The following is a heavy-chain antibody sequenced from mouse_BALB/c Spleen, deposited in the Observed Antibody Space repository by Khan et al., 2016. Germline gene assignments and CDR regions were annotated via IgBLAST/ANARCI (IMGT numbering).Heavy chain of an antibody. CDR2: ISYSGST. CDR1: GYSITSDYA. J-gene: IGHJ1*01. Sequence: EVQLQESGPGLVKPSQSLSLTCTVTGYSITSDYAWNWIRQFPGNKLEWMGYISYSGSTSYNQSLKSRISITRDTSKNQFFLQLNSVTTEYTATYYCARNYWYFDVWGAWTTVTVSS. V-gene: IGHV3-2*02. CDR3: ARNYWYFDV.